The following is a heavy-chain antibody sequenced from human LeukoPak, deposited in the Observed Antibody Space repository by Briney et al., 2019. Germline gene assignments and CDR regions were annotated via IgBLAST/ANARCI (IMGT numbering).Heavy chain of an antibody. V-gene: IGHV3-48*03. CDR3: ARESAAADTSSWFDP. Sequence: GGSLRLSCATSGFTFDTYEMNWFRQAPGKGLEWVSYISKSGSTTFYADSVKGRFTISRDNAKNSLFLQMSSLRAEDTAVYYCARESAAADTSSWFDPWGQGTLVTVSS. J-gene: IGHJ5*02. D-gene: IGHD6-13*01. CDR2: ISKSGSTT. CDR1: GFTFDTYE.